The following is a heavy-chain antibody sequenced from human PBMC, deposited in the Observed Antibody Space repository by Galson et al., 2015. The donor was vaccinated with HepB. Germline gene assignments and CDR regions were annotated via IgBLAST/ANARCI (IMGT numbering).Heavy chain of an antibody. CDR2: ISYDGSNK. Sequence: SLRLSCAASGFTFSSYGMHWVRQAPGKGLEWVAVISYDGSNKYYADSVKGRFTISRDNSKNTLYLQMNSLRAEDTAVYYCAKGHSGAANDWGQGTLVTVSS. CDR1: GFTFSSYG. D-gene: IGHD2-15*01. CDR3: AKGHSGAAND. J-gene: IGHJ4*02. V-gene: IGHV3-30*18.